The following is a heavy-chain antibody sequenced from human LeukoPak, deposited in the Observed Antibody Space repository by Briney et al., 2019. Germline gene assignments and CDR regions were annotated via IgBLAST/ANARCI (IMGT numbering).Heavy chain of an antibody. V-gene: IGHV3-48*03. Sequence: GGSLRLSFEASGFTFSSYEMNWVRQAPGKGLEWISYISSSGKTVFYADSVKGRFTISRDNAKNSLYLQMSSLRREDTAVYFCVRGPRYSGYDYFDYWGQGTLVTVSS. J-gene: IGHJ4*02. D-gene: IGHD5-12*01. CDR1: GFTFSSYE. CDR2: ISSSGKTV. CDR3: VRGPRYSGYDYFDY.